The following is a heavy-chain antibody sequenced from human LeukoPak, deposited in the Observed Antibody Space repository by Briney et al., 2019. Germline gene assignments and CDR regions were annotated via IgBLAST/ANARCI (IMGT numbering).Heavy chain of an antibody. CDR1: GFTVSIYG. Sequence: PGGSLRLSCAASGFTVSIYGMHWVRQAPGKGLEWVAVISYDGSNKYFADSVNGRFTVSRDNSKNTLYLQMNSLRPEDTAIYYCAKCSLGVAGVDYWGQGSLVTVSS. D-gene: IGHD6-19*01. V-gene: IGHV3-30*18. J-gene: IGHJ4*02. CDR2: ISYDGSNK. CDR3: AKCSLGVAGVDY.